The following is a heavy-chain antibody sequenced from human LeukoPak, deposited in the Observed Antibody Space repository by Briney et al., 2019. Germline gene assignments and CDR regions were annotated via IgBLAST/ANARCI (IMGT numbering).Heavy chain of an antibody. V-gene: IGHV1-2*02. CDR3: ARERTPGSGYGVDY. CDR2: INPNINGT. D-gene: IGHD6-25*01. Sequence: GASVKVSCEASGYTFTGYYIHWVRQAPGQGLEWMGWINPNINGTNYAQKFQGRVTMTGDRSISTAYMELSRLRSDDTAVYYCARERTPGSGYGVDYWGQGTVVTVSS. J-gene: IGHJ4*02. CDR1: GYTFTGYY.